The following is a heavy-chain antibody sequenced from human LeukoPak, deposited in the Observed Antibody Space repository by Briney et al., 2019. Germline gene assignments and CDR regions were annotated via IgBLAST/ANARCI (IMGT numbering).Heavy chain of an antibody. CDR3: TTYTRGHY. CDR2: IGIKANNYAT. CDR1: GFXFSGSD. J-gene: IGHJ4*02. D-gene: IGHD6-19*01. Sequence: GGSLKLSCGASGFXFSGSDIHWVRQASGKGLEWVGRIGIKANNYATAYSAALKGRFTISRDDSKNTAYLQMNSLRTEDTAVYYCTTYTRGHYWGQGILVTVSS. V-gene: IGHV3-73*01.